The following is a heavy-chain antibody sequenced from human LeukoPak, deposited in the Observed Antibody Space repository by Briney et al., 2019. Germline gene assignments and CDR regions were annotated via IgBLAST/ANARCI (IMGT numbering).Heavy chain of an antibody. CDR3: AKDQVVVVPAAMGGYYYGMDV. J-gene: IGHJ6*02. D-gene: IGHD2-2*01. CDR2: ISGGGGST. Sequence: PGGSLRLSCAASGFTFSSYAMSWVRQAPGKGLEWVSAISGGGGSTYYADSVKGRFTISRDNSKNTLYLQMNSLRAEDTAVYYCAKDQVVVVPAAMGGYYYGMDVWGQGTTVTVSS. V-gene: IGHV3-23*01. CDR1: GFTFSSYA.